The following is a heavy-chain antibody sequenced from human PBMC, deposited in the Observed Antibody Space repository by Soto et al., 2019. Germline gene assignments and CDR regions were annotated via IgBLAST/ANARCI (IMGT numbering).Heavy chain of an antibody. CDR3: ARDPPPPDY. CDR2: ISAYNGNT. V-gene: IGHV1-18*01. Sequence: QVQLVQSGAEVKKPGASVKVSCKAYGYTFASYAISWMRQAPGQGLEWMGWISAYNGNTNYAQKLQGRVTMTTDTSTSTADMELRSLRSDDTAVYYCARDPPPPDYCGQGTLVTFSS. J-gene: IGHJ4*02. CDR1: GYTFASYA.